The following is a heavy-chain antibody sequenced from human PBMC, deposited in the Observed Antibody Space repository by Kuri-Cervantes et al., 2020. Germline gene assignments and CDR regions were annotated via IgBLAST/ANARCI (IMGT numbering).Heavy chain of an antibody. CDR3: ARACCTGECSPGNS. CDR1: GYTFTGYY. CDR2: INPESTGT. V-gene: IGHV1-2*02. D-gene: IGHD2-8*02. Sequence: ASVKVSCKASGYTFTGYYMHWVRQAPGQGLEWMGWINPESTGTNYAETFQGRVTMTRDTSIYTAYMELSSLRSDDTAVYYCARACCTGECSPGNSWGQGTLVTVSS. J-gene: IGHJ4*02.